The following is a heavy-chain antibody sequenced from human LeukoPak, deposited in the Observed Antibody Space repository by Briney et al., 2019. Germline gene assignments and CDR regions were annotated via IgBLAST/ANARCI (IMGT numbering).Heavy chain of an antibody. D-gene: IGHD3-22*01. CDR1: GYTFTVYY. Sequence: ASVTVSFKASGYTFTVYYMHWVRQAPGQGLEWMGWINPNSGGTNYAQKFQGRVTMTTDTSTSTAYMELRSLRSDDTAVYYCARDDSSGYYYVLPFDYWGQGTLVTVSS. CDR3: ARDDSSGYYYVLPFDY. J-gene: IGHJ4*02. V-gene: IGHV1-2*02. CDR2: INPNSGGT.